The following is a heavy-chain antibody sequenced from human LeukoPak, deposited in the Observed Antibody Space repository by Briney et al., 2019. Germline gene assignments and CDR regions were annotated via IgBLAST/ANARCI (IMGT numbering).Heavy chain of an antibody. CDR3: ASTTTEPYYYYYMDV. V-gene: IGHV1-69*13. CDR2: IIPIFGTA. Sequence: SVKVSCKASGGTFSSYAISWVRQAPGQGLEWMGGIIPIFGTANYAQKFQGRVTITADESTSTAYMELSSLRSEDTAVYYCASTTTEPYYYYYMDVWGKGTTVTVSS. CDR1: GGTFSSYA. J-gene: IGHJ6*03. D-gene: IGHD4-11*01.